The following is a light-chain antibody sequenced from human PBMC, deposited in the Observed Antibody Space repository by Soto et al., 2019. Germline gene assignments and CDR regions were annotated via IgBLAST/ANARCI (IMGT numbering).Light chain of an antibody. CDR3: GTWDSRLSAWV. Sequence: QSVLTQPPSVSAAPGQKVTISCSGSSSNIGNNYVSWYQQLPGTAPKLLIYDNNKRPSGIPDRFSGYKSGTSATLGITGLQTGDEADYYCGTWDSRLSAWVFGGGTKLTVL. V-gene: IGLV1-51*01. J-gene: IGLJ3*02. CDR2: DNN. CDR1: SSNIGNNY.